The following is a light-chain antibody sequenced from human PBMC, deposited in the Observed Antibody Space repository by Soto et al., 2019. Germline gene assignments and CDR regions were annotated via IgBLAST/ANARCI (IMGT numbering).Light chain of an antibody. CDR3: QQYDNSPWT. J-gene: IGKJ1*01. CDR2: GAS. CDR1: QSVSSSF. V-gene: IGKV3-20*01. Sequence: EIVLTQSPGTLSLSPGERATLSCRASQSVSSSFLAWYQQKPGQAPRLLIYGASSRATGIPDRFSGSWSGTDFTLTISRLEPEDFAVYYCQQYDNSPWTFGQGTKVEIK.